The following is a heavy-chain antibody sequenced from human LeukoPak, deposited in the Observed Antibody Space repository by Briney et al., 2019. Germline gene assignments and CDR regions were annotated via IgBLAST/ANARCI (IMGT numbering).Heavy chain of an antibody. J-gene: IGHJ4*02. CDR2: ISSSSFYT. CDR1: GFTISDYY. D-gene: IGHD3-9*01. V-gene: IGHV3-11*06. CDR3: ARDHRLRYFDWSDFDY. Sequence: GGSLRLSCAASGFTISDYYMSWIRQAPGRGLEWISYISSSSFYTSYADSVKGRFTISRDNAKSSLYLQMNSLRAEDTAVYYCARDHRLRYFDWSDFDYWGQGTLVTVSS.